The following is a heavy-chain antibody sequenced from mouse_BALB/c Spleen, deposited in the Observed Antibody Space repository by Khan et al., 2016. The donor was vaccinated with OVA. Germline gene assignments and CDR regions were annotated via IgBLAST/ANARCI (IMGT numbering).Heavy chain of an antibody. V-gene: IGHV3-2*02. D-gene: IGHD2-13*01. J-gene: IGHJ4*01. CDR3: ARSLYYSDSYAMDY. CDR1: GYSITSDFA. Sequence: EVQLQESGPGLVKPSQSLSLTCTVTGYSITSDFAWNWIRQFPGNKLEWMGYISSTGSTSYSPSLKSRISITRDTSNNQFFLHLSSVTTEDTATYYCARSLYYSDSYAMDYWGQGTSVTVSS. CDR2: ISSTGST.